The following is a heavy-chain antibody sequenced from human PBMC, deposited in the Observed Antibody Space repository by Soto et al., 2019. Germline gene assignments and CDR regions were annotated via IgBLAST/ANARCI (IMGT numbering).Heavy chain of an antibody. CDR3: ARDLRYSEFDP. CDR1: GGSVTRGSYY. D-gene: IGHD1-1*01. Sequence: WETLSLTCTVSGGSVTRGSYYWSWIRQPPGKGLEWIGYIYYSGYTNYNPSLKSRVTISVDTSKNQVYLKLSSVTAADTAVYYCARDLRYSEFDPWGQGTLVTVSS. J-gene: IGHJ5*02. V-gene: IGHV4-61*01. CDR2: IYYSGYT.